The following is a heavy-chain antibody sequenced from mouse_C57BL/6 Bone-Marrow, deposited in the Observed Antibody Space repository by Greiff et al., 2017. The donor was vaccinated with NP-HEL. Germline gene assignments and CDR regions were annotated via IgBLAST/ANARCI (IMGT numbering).Heavy chain of an antibody. V-gene: IGHV1-66*01. Sequence: VQLQESGPELVKPGASVKISCKASGYSFTSYYIHWVKQRPGQGLEWIGWIYPGSGNTKYNEKFKGKATLTADTSSSTAYMQLSSLTSEDSAVYYCESAGYPFYWYYAVWGTGTTATVSA. CDR2: IYPGSGNT. D-gene: IGHD2-2*01. CDR1: GYSFTSYY. CDR3: ESAGYPFYWYYAV. J-gene: IGHJ1*03.